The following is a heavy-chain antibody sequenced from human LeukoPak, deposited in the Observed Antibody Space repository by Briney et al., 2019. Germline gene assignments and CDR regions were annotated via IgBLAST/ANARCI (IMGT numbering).Heavy chain of an antibody. J-gene: IGHJ6*03. Sequence: SETLSLTCAVYGGSFSGYYWSWIRQPPGKGLEWIGEINHSGNTNSNPSLKSRVTMSVDTSKNQFSLKLSSLTAADTAMYYCARREPHGDYGGKIRYYYYMDVWGKGTAITISS. CDR2: INHSGNT. CDR3: ARREPHGDYGGKIRYYYYMDV. CDR1: GGSFSGYY. V-gene: IGHV4-34*01. D-gene: IGHD4-23*01.